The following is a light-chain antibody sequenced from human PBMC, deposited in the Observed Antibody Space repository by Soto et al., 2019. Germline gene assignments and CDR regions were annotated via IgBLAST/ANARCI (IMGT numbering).Light chain of an antibody. J-gene: IGKJ2*01. CDR3: QESRTTSYT. Sequence: DIEMTQAPSSLSASVGDRVTITCRAGQSVVNYLNWYQQKPGKAPRLLIYAASSLQSGVPSRFSGSGSGTTFTLTIPSLLPEDVATYYCQESRTTSYTFAQATKVEIK. CDR2: AAS. V-gene: IGKV1-39*01. CDR1: QSVVNY.